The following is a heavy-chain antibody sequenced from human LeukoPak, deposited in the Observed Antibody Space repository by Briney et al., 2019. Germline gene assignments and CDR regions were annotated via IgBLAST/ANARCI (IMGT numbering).Heavy chain of an antibody. D-gene: IGHD5-12*01. CDR3: VGAGDDIVATIKAYYMDV. CDR2: INPNSGGK. Sequence: ASVKVSCKASGYTFIGYYMYWVRQPPGKGLDWVGWINPNSGGKNNARKFQGRATLTRDTSISEAAMEASRLRSDDTAVYYCVGAGDDIVATIKAYYMDVWGKGTTVTVPS. J-gene: IGHJ6*03. CDR1: GYTFIGYY. V-gene: IGHV1-2*02.